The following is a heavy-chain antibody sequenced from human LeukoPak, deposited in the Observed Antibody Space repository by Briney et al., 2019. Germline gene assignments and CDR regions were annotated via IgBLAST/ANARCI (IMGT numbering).Heavy chain of an antibody. Sequence: GGSLRLSCVASGFTFSNYSMNWVRQAPGKGLEWVSSISGSNSYIYYADSVRGRFTISRDNAKNSLYLQMNSLRAEDTAVYYCVKAPHSSGWYYFDYWGQGTLVTVSS. J-gene: IGHJ4*02. CDR1: GFTFSNYS. D-gene: IGHD6-19*01. CDR3: VKAPHSSGWYYFDY. CDR2: ISGSNSYI. V-gene: IGHV3-21*01.